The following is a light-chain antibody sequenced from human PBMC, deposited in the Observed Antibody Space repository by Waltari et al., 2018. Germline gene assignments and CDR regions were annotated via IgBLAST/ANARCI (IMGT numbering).Light chain of an antibody. J-gene: IGLJ2*01. V-gene: IGLV3-1*01. CDR3: QAWESSTADVV. Sequence: SYELTQPPSVSVSPGQTATITCPGDRLGQKYTHWYQQKPGQSPLLVMYEDTKRPPGIPERFSGSNSGNTATLTISGTHGLDEADYYCQAWESSTADVVFGGGTKLTVL. CDR1: RLGQKY. CDR2: EDT.